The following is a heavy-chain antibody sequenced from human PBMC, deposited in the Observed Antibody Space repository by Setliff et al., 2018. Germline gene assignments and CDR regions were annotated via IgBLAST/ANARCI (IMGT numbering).Heavy chain of an antibody. CDR3: AHGGDFWSGYWGGGPRKVGYYFDY. J-gene: IGHJ4*02. Sequence: SGPTLVNPTPALTLTCTFSGFSLSTSGVGVGWIRQPPGKALEWLALIYWDDDKRYSPSLKSRLTITKDTSKNQVVLTMTNMDTVDTATYYCAHGGDFWSGYWGGGPRKVGYYFDYWGQGTLVTVSS. CDR2: IYWDDDK. V-gene: IGHV2-5*02. CDR1: GFSLSTSGVG. D-gene: IGHD3-3*01.